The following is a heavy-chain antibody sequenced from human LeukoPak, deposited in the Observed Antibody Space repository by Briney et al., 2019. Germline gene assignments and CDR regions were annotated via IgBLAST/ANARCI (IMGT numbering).Heavy chain of an antibody. CDR1: GGSISSYY. CDR2: IYYSGST. Sequence: TSETLSLTCTVSGGSISSYYWSWIRQPPGKGLEWIGYIYYSGSTNYNPSLKSRVTISVDTSKNQFSLKLSSVTAADTAVYYCARHKRGANPLYYFDYWGQGTLVTVSS. J-gene: IGHJ4*02. V-gene: IGHV4-59*08. D-gene: IGHD1-26*01. CDR3: ARHKRGANPLYYFDY.